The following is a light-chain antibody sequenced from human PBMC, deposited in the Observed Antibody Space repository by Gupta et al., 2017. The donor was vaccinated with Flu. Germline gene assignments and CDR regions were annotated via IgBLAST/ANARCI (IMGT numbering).Light chain of an antibody. CDR3: KEWDRTTVV. J-gene: IGLJ2*01. Sequence: SYDLTQPPSVSVSAGQTARISCSGDELGDKYTFWYQQKAGQSPVVVIYQDSKRPSGIPERVYGSSYANTVTMTSSGTQAMDESYYYSKEWDRTTVVFGGGTKLTVL. V-gene: IGLV3-1*01. CDR2: QDS. CDR1: ELGDKY.